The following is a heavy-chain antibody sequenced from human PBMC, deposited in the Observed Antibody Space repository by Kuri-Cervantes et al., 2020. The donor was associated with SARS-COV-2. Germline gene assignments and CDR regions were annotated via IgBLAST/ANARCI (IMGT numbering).Heavy chain of an antibody. V-gene: IGHV4-59*01. CDR2: IYYTGNT. CDR1: GGSISSSY. Sequence: SETLSLTCTVSGGSISSSYWNWIRQSPGKGLEWIGYIYYTGNTKYNPSLKSRVTISEDTSKNQVSLKMTSLTAADTAVYYCATGDYGGYHYNMDVWGKGTTVTVSS. CDR3: ATGDYGGYHYNMDV. D-gene: IGHD4-23*01. J-gene: IGHJ6*03.